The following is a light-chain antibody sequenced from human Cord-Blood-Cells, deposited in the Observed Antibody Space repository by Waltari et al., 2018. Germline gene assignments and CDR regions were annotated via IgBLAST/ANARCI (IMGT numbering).Light chain of an antibody. CDR2: LNSDGSH. Sequence: QLVLPQSPSASASLAAPVKLTCTLSRGHSSYAIACHHQQPEKGPRYLMKLNSDGSHSKGDGIPDRFSGSSSGAERYLTISSLQSEDEADYYGQTWGTGIRVFGGGTKLTVL. CDR1: RGHSSYA. CDR3: QTWGTGIRV. V-gene: IGLV4-69*01. J-gene: IGLJ3*02.